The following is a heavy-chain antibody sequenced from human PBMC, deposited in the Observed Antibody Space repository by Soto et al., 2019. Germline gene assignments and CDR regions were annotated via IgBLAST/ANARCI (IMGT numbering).Heavy chain of an antibody. V-gene: IGHV2-70*04. Sequence: SGPTLVNPTPPLTLTCTFSGFSLSTSGMRVSWIRQPPGKALEWLARIDWEDDKFYSTSLKTRLTISKDTSKNQVVLTMTNMDPVDTATYYCARMVGSSRDYWGQGTLVTVSS. D-gene: IGHD6-6*01. CDR1: GFSLSTSGMR. J-gene: IGHJ4*02. CDR3: ARMVGSSRDY. CDR2: IDWEDDK.